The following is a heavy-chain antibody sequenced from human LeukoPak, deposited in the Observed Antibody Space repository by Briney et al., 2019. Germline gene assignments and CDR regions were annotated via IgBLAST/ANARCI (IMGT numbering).Heavy chain of an antibody. V-gene: IGHV4-59*01. CDR3: ARETYDSSGSDNWYFDL. CDR2: IYYSGST. D-gene: IGHD3-22*01. Sequence: SETLSLTCTVSGGSISSYYWSWIRQPPGKGLEWIGYIYYSGSTNYNPSLKSRVTISVGTSKNQFSLKLSSVTAADTAVYYCARETYDSSGSDNWYFDLWGRGTLVTVSS. J-gene: IGHJ2*01. CDR1: GGSISSYY.